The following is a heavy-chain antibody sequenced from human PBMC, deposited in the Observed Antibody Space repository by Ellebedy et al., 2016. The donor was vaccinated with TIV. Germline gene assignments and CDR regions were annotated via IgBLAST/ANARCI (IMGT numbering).Heavy chain of an antibody. CDR2: IYYSGST. Sequence: SETLSLXXTVSGGSISSYYWSWIRQPPGKGLEWIGYIYYSGSTNYNPSLKSRVTISVDTSKNQFSLKLSSVTAADTAVYYCARVYSSGWLIGHWGQGTLVTVSS. CDR1: GGSISSYY. V-gene: IGHV4-59*01. CDR3: ARVYSSGWLIGH. D-gene: IGHD6-19*01. J-gene: IGHJ4*02.